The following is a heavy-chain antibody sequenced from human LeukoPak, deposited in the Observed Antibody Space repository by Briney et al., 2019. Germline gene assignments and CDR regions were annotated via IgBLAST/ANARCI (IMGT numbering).Heavy chain of an antibody. V-gene: IGHV3-48*03. CDR2: IGSSGSTI. CDR3: AELGITMIGGV. Sequence: GGSLRLSCAASGFPFSGSAVHWVRQASGKGLEWVSYIGSSGSTIYYADSVKGQFTISRDNAKNSLYLQMNSLRAEDTAVYYCAELGITMIGGVWGKGTTVTISS. D-gene: IGHD3-10*02. J-gene: IGHJ6*04. CDR1: GFPFSGSA.